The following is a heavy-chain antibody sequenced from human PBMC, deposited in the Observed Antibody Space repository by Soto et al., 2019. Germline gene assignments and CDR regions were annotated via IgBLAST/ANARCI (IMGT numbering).Heavy chain of an antibody. CDR3: ARASGYSSSWPDGSYYFDF. J-gene: IGHJ4*02. V-gene: IGHV1-46*03. Sequence: ASVKVSCKASGYTFTSYYMHWVRQAPGQGLEWMGIINPSGGSTSYAQKFQGRVTMTRDTSTSTVYMELSSLRSEDTAVYYCARASGYSSSWPDGSYYFDFWGQGILVTVSS. CDR2: INPSGGST. D-gene: IGHD6-13*01. CDR1: GYTFTSYY.